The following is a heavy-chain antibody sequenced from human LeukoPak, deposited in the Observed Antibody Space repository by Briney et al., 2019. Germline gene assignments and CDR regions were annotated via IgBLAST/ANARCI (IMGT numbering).Heavy chain of an antibody. CDR3: AKTSIAAADWYYFDY. CDR2: ISYDGSNK. J-gene: IGHJ4*02. CDR1: GFTFSSYG. D-gene: IGHD6-13*01. V-gene: IGHV3-30*18. Sequence: GGSLRLSCAASGFTFSSYGMHWVRQAPGKGLEWVAVISYDGSNKYYADSVKGRFTISRDNSKNTLYLQMNSLRAEDTAVYYCAKTSIAAADWYYFDYWGQGTLVTVSS.